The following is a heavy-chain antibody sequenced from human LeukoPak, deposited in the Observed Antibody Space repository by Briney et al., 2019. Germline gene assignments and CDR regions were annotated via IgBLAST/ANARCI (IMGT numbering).Heavy chain of an antibody. J-gene: IGHJ3*02. Sequence: SETLSLTCAVYGGSFSGYYWSWIRQPPGKGLEWIGEINHSGSTNYNPSLKSRVTILVDTSKNQFSLKLSSVTAADTAVYYCARLYVGAFDIWGQGTMVTVSS. CDR1: GGSFSGYY. CDR3: ARLYVGAFDI. CDR2: INHSGST. V-gene: IGHV4-34*01. D-gene: IGHD2-8*01.